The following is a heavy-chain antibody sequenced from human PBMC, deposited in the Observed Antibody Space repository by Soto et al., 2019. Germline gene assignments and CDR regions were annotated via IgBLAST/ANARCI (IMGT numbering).Heavy chain of an antibody. D-gene: IGHD2-8*01. CDR3: ASAPLGYCTNGVCSHGMDV. CDR1: GFTFSDYY. CDR2: ISSSSSYT. Sequence: GGSLRLSCAASGFTFSDYYMTWIRQAPGKGLEWVSYISSSSSYTNYADSVKGRFTISRDNAKKSLYLQMNSLRDEDTAVYYCASAPLGYCTNGVCSHGMDVWGQGTTVTVSS. J-gene: IGHJ6*02. V-gene: IGHV3-11*06.